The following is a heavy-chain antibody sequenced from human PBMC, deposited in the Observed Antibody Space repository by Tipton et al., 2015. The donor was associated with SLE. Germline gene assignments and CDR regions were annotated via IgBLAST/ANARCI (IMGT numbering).Heavy chain of an antibody. CDR3: ARDPQGDERAPAAW. V-gene: IGHV4-38-2*02. D-gene: IGHD3-16*01. J-gene: IGHJ4*02. Sequence: TLSLTCSVSGYSISRGYYWAWIRQPPGKGLEWIASIYHSGSTFYNLSLKSRVTISADTSKNQLSLRLTSVTAADTAVYYCARDPQGDERAPAAWWGQGTLVIVSS. CDR1: GYSISRGYY. CDR2: IYHSGST.